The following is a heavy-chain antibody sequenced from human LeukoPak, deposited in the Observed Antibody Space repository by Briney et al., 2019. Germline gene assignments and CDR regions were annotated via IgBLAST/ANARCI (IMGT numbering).Heavy chain of an antibody. J-gene: IGHJ4*02. CDR2: IYYSGST. CDR3: ARSYCSSTSCYARGPFDY. D-gene: IGHD2-2*01. V-gene: IGHV4-39*07. CDR1: GGSISSSSYY. Sequence: SETLSLTCTVSGGSISSSSYYWGWIRQPPGKGLEWIGSIYYSGSTYYNPSLKSRVTISVDTSKNQFSLKLSSVTAADTAVYYCARSYCSSTSCYARGPFDYWGQGTLVTVSS.